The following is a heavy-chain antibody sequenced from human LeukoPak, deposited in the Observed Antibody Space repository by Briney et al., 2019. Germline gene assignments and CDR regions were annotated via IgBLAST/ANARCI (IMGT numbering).Heavy chain of an antibody. V-gene: IGHV3-23*01. J-gene: IGHJ4*02. CDR3: AKAVSSSWDSTDY. CDR2: INGSGTT. CDR1: GFTFSTSA. Sequence: GGSLRLSCAASGFTFSTSAMSWVRQAPGKGLEWVSAINGSGTTYYADSVKGRFTISRDNSKNTLYLQMNSLRAEDTAVYYCAKAVSSSWDSTDYWGQGTLVTVSS. D-gene: IGHD6-13*01.